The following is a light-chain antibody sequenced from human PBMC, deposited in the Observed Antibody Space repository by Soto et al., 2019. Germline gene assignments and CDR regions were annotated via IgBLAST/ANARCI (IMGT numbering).Light chain of an antibody. J-gene: IGLJ3*02. CDR2: DNN. Sequence: QSVLTQPPSVSAAPGQKVTISCSGSNSNIGDNYVSWYQQLPGTAPKLLIYDNNQRPSGIPDRFSGSKSGTSATLGITGLQTGDEADYYCGTWDSGLSAGVFGGGTKLTVL. CDR3: GTWDSGLSAGV. CDR1: NSNIGDNY. V-gene: IGLV1-51*01.